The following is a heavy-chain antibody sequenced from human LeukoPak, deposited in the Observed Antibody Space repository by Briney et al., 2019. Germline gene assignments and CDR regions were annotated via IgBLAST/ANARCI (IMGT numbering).Heavy chain of an antibody. CDR3: AREYYYGSGSYYDY. CDR2: INYSGST. V-gene: IGHV4-59*01. Sequence: SETLSLTCTVSGGSISNYYWSWIRQPPGKGLEWIGYINYSGSTNLNPSLKSRVTISVDTSKNQFSLKLSSVTAADTAVYYCAREYYYGSGSYYDYWGQGTLVTVSS. CDR1: GGSISNYY. J-gene: IGHJ4*02. D-gene: IGHD3-10*01.